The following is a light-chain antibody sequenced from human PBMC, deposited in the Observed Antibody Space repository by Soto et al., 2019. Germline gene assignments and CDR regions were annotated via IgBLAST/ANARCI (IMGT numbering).Light chain of an antibody. J-gene: IGLJ1*01. V-gene: IGLV2-14*01. CDR1: TSDVGDYNY. CDR3: SSYRNINTAYV. CDR2: DVN. Sequence: QCVLTRPAYGSWSPVQWSTISCNGKTSDVGDYNYVSWYPQYPGKAPKLVIYDVNNRPSGVSNRFSGPKSGSTASLIISGLQAEDEADYYCSSYRNINTAYVFGTGTKVTVL.